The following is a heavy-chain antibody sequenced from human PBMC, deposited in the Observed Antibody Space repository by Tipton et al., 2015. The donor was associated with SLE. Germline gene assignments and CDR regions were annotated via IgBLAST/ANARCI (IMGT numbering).Heavy chain of an antibody. D-gene: IGHD2-15*01. V-gene: IGHV3-23*01. CDR1: GFTFSTYA. CDR3: ARGWDY. J-gene: IGHJ4*02. CDR2: ISDSGGGT. Sequence: SLRLSCAASGFTFSTYAMSWVRQAPGKGLEWVSGISDSGGGTYFADSVKGRFTISRDNSKNTLYLQLNNLRAEDTAIYYCARGWDYWGQGTLVTVSS.